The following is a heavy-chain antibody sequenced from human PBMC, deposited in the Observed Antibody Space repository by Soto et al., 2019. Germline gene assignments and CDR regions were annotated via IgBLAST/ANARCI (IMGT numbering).Heavy chain of an antibody. Sequence: PSETLSLTCTVSGGSISSGDYYWSWIRQPPGKGLEWIGYIYYSGSTYYNPSLKSRVTISVDTSKNQFSLKLSSVTAADTAVYYRARADYDFWSGSNWFDPWGQGTLVTVSS. J-gene: IGHJ5*02. CDR2: IYYSGST. CDR1: GGSISSGDYY. CDR3: ARADYDFWSGSNWFDP. V-gene: IGHV4-30-4*01. D-gene: IGHD3-3*01.